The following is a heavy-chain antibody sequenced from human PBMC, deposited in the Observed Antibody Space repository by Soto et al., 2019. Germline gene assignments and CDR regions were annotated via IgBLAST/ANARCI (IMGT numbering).Heavy chain of an antibody. CDR3: AHSSVVVPAAIHFDY. V-gene: IGHV2-5*02. CDR1: GFSLSTSGVG. D-gene: IGHD2-2*01. Sequence: QITLKESGPPLVKPTQTLTLTCTFSGFSLSTSGVGVGWIRQPPGKALEWLALIYWDDDKRYSPSLKSRLTITKDTSKNQVVLTMTNMDPVDTATYYCAHSSVVVPAAIHFDYWGQGTLVTVSS. CDR2: IYWDDDK. J-gene: IGHJ4*02.